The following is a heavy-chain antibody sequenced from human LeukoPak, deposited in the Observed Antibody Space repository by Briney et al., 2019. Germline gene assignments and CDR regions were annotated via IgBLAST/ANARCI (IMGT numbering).Heavy chain of an antibody. V-gene: IGHV3-48*01. J-gene: IGHJ3*02. Sequence: GGSLRLSCAASGFTFSSYSMNWVRQAPGKGLEWVSYISSTSSTIYYADSVKGRFTISRDNAKNSLYLQMNSLRAEDTAVYYCARATTLVASKAFDIWGQGTMVTVSS. CDR2: ISSTSSTI. CDR3: ARATTLVASKAFDI. D-gene: IGHD2-8*02. CDR1: GFTFSSYS.